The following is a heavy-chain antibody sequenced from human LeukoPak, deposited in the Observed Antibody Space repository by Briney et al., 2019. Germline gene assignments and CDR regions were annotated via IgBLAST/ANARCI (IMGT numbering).Heavy chain of an antibody. CDR3: AKDRCSNGVGCYYYYMDI. CDR2: IQYDGSNQ. Sequence: GGSLRLSCAASRFTFSSYGMHWVRQAPGKGLEWVAYIQYDGSNQQYADCVKGRFSLSRDSSKNILYLQMNSLRAEDTAVYYCAKDRCSNGVGCYYYYMDIWGKGTTVTISS. CDR1: RFTFSSYG. J-gene: IGHJ6*03. V-gene: IGHV3-30*02. D-gene: IGHD2-8*01.